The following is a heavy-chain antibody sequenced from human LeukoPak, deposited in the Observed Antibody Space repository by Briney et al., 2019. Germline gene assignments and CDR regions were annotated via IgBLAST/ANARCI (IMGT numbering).Heavy chain of an antibody. CDR1: GGSISSSSYY. Sequence: SETLSLTCTVSGGSISSSSYYWGWIRQPPGKGLEWIGSIYYSGSTYYNPSLKSRVTISVDTSKNQFSLKLSSVTAADTAVYYCARRRYSSSWYESILSYYFDYWGQGTLVTVSS. J-gene: IGHJ4*02. D-gene: IGHD6-13*01. CDR2: IYYSGST. CDR3: ARRRYSSSWYESILSYYFDY. V-gene: IGHV4-39*07.